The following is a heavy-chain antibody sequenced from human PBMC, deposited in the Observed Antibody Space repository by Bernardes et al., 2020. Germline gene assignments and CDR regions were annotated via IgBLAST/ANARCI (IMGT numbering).Heavy chain of an antibody. CDR1: GFTFSDYA. V-gene: IGHV3-23*01. D-gene: IGHD3-16*01. CDR2: ISGSDDTS. J-gene: IGHJ4*02. CDR3: AKVGVMGRSSGLGYFDF. Sequence: GGSLRLSCAASGFTFSDYAMSWVRQAPGKGLEWVSTISGSDDTSYYADSVKGRFTISRDNSKNTLYLQMNSLRTEDTAVYYCAKVGVMGRSSGLGYFDFWGQGTLVTVSS.